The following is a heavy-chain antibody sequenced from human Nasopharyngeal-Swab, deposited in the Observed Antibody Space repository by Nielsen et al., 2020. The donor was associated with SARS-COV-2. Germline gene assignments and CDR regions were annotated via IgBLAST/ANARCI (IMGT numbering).Heavy chain of an antibody. V-gene: IGHV4-59*13. CDR2: VSYSGSA. J-gene: IGHJ3*02. CDR1: GGAITSSY. D-gene: IGHD3-22*01. Sequence: GSLRLSCFVSGGAITSSYWSWIRQTPGQGLESIGSVSYSGSANYSPSFESRVNISMDSSKTHFSLKLASVTAADTAVYYCARHRLGYFTFDIWGQGTVVTVSS. CDR3: ARHRLGYFTFDI.